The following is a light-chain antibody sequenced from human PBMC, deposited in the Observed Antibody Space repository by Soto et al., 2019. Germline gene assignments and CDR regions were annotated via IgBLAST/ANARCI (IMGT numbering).Light chain of an antibody. CDR2: GAS. CDR1: QSVSSN. V-gene: IGKV3-15*01. Sequence: EIVMTQSPATLSASPGERATISCRASQSVSSNLAWYQQKPGQAPRLLIYGASTRATGIPARFSGSGSGTEFTLTISSLQSEDFAVYYCQQYGRTFGQGTKVEIK. J-gene: IGKJ1*01. CDR3: QQYGRT.